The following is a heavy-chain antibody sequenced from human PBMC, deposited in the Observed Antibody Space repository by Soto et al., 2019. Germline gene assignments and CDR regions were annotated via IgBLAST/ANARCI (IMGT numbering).Heavy chain of an antibody. CDR2: ISSSSSYI. CDR1: GFTFSSYS. D-gene: IGHD5-12*01. J-gene: IGHJ6*03. CDR3: ARDLRGYDYVGGRSYYYYMDV. V-gene: IGHV3-21*01. Sequence: GGSLRLSCAASGFTFSSYSMNWVRQAPGKGLEWVSSISSSSSYIYYADSVKGRFTISRDNAKNSLYLQMNSLRAEDTAVYYCARDLRGYDYVGGRSYYYYMDVWGKGTTVTVSS.